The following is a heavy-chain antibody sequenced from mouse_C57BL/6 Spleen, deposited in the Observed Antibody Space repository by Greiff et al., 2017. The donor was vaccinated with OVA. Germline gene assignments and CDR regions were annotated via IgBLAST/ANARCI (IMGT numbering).Heavy chain of an antibody. CDR1: GYTFTDYE. V-gene: IGHV1-15*01. CDR2: IDPETGGT. CDR3: TRSKGYEGAWFAY. J-gene: IGHJ3*01. D-gene: IGHD2-2*01. Sequence: VQLQQSGAELVRPGASVTLSCKASGYTFTDYEMHWVKQTPVPGLEWIGAIDPETGGTAYNQKFKGKAILTADKSSSTAYMELRSLTSEDSAVYYCTRSKGYEGAWFAYWGQGTLVTVSA.